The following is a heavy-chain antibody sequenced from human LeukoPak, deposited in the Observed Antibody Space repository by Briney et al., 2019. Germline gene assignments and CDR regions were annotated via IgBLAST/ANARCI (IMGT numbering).Heavy chain of an antibody. D-gene: IGHD5-18*01. CDR3: ARDLAMVHFDY. CDR2: ISRSGSTI. CDR1: GFTFSSYE. J-gene: IGHJ4*02. V-gene: IGHV3-48*03. Sequence: GGSLRLSCAASGFTFSSYEMNWVRQAPGKGLEWVSYISRSGSTIYYADSVTGRFTISRDNAKNSLYLQMNSLRGEDTAVYYCARDLAMVHFDYWGQGTLVTVSS.